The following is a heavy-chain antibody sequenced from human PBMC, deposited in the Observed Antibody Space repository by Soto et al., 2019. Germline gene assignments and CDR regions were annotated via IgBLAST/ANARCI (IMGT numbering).Heavy chain of an antibody. D-gene: IGHD3-22*01. CDR1: GFTFSSYS. V-gene: IGHV3-21*01. J-gene: IGHJ4*02. CDR3: ARAPYYYDSSVYWAY. Sequence: EVQLVESGGGLVKPGGSLRLSCAASGFTFSSYSMNWVRQAPGKGLEWVSSISSSSIYIYYADSVKGRFTISRDNAKNSQYLQMNSLRAEDTAVYYCARAPYYYDSSVYWAYWGQGTLVTVSS. CDR2: ISSSSIYI.